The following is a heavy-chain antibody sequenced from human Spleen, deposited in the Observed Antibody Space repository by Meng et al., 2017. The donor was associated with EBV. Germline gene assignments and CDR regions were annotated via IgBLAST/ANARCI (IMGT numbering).Heavy chain of an antibody. CDR1: GYTFTTHN. CDR3: ARGGESGYSYGSSDFDY. V-gene: IGHV1-8*01. D-gene: IGHD5-18*01. Sequence: EQFGAEVKKPEASVKVSCKASGYTFTTHNITWVRQATGQGLDWMGWMNPNNGYAGFAQKFQGRVTMTRDTSINTAYMEVSGLRSDDTAVYYCARGGESGYSYGSSDFDYWGQGTLVTVSS. CDR2: MNPNNGYA. J-gene: IGHJ4*02.